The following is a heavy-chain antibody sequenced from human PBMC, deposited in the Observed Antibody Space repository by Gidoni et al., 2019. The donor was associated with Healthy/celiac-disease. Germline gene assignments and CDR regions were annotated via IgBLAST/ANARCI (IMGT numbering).Heavy chain of an antibody. D-gene: IGHD3-22*01. CDR3: ARGGRYYDSSGYLPNY. CDR1: GGSFSGYY. CDR2: MNHSGTT. Sequence: QVQLQQWGAGLLTPSETLSLTCAVYGGSFSGYYWSWIRQPPGKGLEWIGEMNHSGTTNYNPSLKSRVTISVDTSKNQFSLKLSSVTAADTAVYYCARGGRYYDSSGYLPNYWGQGTLVTVSS. V-gene: IGHV4-34*01. J-gene: IGHJ4*02.